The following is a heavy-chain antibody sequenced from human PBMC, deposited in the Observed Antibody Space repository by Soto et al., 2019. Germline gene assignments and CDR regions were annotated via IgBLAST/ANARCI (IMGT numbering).Heavy chain of an antibody. Sequence: GGSLRLSCAASGFTFGDYGMSWVRQAPGKGLEWVSGINWNGGSTGYADSVKGRFTISRDNAKNSLYLQMNSLRAEDTALYYCARATSFRQLLYFDYWGQGTLVTVSS. D-gene: IGHD2-2*01. V-gene: IGHV3-20*04. CDR1: GFTFGDYG. J-gene: IGHJ4*02. CDR3: ARATSFRQLLYFDY. CDR2: INWNGGST.